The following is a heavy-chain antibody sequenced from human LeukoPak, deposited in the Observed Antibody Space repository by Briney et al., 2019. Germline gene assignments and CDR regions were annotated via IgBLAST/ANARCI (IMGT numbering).Heavy chain of an antibody. CDR3: ARDQRVVSLYYYYMDV. V-gene: IGHV4-4*07. Sequence: SETLSLTCTVSGGSISSYHWSWIRQPAGKGLEWIGRIYTSGSTNYNPSLKSRVTMSVDTSKNQFSLKLSSVTAADTAVYYCARDQRVVSLYYYYMDVWGKGTTVTVSS. J-gene: IGHJ6*03. D-gene: IGHD3-3*01. CDR2: IYTSGST. CDR1: GGSISSYH.